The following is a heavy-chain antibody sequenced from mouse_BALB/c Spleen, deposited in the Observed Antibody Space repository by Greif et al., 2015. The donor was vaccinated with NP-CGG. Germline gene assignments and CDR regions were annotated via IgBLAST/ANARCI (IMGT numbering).Heavy chain of an antibody. J-gene: IGHJ4*01. CDR3: ARGRLPYYAMDY. CDR1: GFTFSDYY. Sequence: EVKLVESGGGLVKPGGSLKLSCAASGFTFSDYYMYWVRQTPEKRLEWVATISDGGSYTYYPDSVKGRFTISRDNAKNNLYLQMSSLKSEDTAMYYCARGRLPYYAMDYWGQGTSVTVSS. V-gene: IGHV5-4*02. CDR2: ISDGGSYT.